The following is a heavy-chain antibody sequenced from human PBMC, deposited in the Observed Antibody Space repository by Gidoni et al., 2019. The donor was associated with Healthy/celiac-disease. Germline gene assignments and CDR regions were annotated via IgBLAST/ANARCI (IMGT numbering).Heavy chain of an antibody. CDR3: ATLPQYSSSWYPPNEIPIDY. CDR2: ISSSGSTI. J-gene: IGHJ4*02. D-gene: IGHD6-13*01. Sequence: EVQLVESGGGLVQPGGSLRLSCAASGFTFSSYEMNWVRQAPGKGLEWVSYISSSGSTIYYADSVKGRFTISRDNAKNSLYLQMNSLRAEDTAVYYCATLPQYSSSWYPPNEIPIDYWGQGTLVTVSS. CDR1: GFTFSSYE. V-gene: IGHV3-48*03.